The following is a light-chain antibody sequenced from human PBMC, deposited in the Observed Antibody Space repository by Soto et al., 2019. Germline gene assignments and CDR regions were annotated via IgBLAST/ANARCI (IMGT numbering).Light chain of an antibody. CDR1: SSNIGAGYD. V-gene: IGLV1-40*01. Sequence: QSVLTQPPSVSGAPGQRVTISCTGSSSNIGAGYDVHWYQQLPGTAPKLLIYGNSNRPSGVPDRFSGSKSGTSASLAITGLQAEDEADYYYQSYDSSRSAVVFGGGTKLTVL. CDR2: GNS. CDR3: QSYDSSRSAVV. J-gene: IGLJ2*01.